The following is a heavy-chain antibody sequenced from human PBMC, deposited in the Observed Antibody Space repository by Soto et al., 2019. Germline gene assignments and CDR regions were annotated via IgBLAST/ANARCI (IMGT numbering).Heavy chain of an antibody. J-gene: IGHJ6*02. V-gene: IGHV4-61*01. D-gene: IGHD1-20*01. Sequence: NPWATMPLTCSVSPGSASSGTYYWNWVRKPPGKQLEWIWYIYDSGSTNYIHSLKSRVTIPLDTSKDQLSVQLSSVIAADTAVYYGARTRVNNISAYYALDVWGPGTKVTVS. CDR2: IYDSGST. CDR3: ARTRVNNISAYYALDV. CDR1: PGSASSGTYY.